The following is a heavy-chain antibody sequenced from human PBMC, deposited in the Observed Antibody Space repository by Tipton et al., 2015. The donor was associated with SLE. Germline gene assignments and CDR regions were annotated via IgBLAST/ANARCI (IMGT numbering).Heavy chain of an antibody. Sequence: TLSLTCAVYGGSFSGYYWSWIRQPPGKGLEWIGYIYYSGSTNYNPSLTSRVTISVDTSKNQFSLKLSSVTAADTAVYYCARSLVVIGNWYFDLWGRGTLVTVSS. CDR2: IYYSGST. CDR1: GGSFSGYY. D-gene: IGHD2-21*01. J-gene: IGHJ2*01. CDR3: ARSLVVIGNWYFDL. V-gene: IGHV4-59*01.